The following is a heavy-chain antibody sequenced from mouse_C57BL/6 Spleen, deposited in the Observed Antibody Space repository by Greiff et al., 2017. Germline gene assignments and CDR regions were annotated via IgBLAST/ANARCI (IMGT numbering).Heavy chain of an antibody. V-gene: IGHV1-50*01. CDR1: GYTFTSYW. J-gene: IGHJ2*01. Sequence: QVQLQQSGAELVKPGASVKLSCKASGYTFTSYWMQWVKQRPGQGLEWIGEIDPSDSYTNYNQKFKGKATLTVDTSSSTAYMQLSSLTSEDSAVYYCARRAMTYFDYWGQGTTLTVSS. CDR3: ARRAMTYFDY. CDR2: IDPSDSYT. D-gene: IGHD3-3*01.